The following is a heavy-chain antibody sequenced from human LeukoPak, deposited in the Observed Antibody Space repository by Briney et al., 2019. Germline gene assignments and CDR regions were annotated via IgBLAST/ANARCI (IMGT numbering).Heavy chain of an antibody. Sequence: GGSLRLSCAASGFTVITNDMTWVRQAPGKGPEWVSVLYSDGNTKYAGSVQGRFTISRDNSKNTLYLEMNSLSPDDTAVYYCARGVEPLAANTLAYWGQGTLVTVSS. D-gene: IGHD1-14*01. V-gene: IGHV3-53*01. CDR3: ARGVEPLAANTLAY. J-gene: IGHJ4*02. CDR2: LYSDGNT. CDR1: GFTVITND.